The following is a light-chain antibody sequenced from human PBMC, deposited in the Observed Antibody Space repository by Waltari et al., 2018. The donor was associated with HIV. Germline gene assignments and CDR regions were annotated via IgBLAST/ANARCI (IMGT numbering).Light chain of an antibody. V-gene: IGLV3-21*04. CDR2: DDS. J-gene: IGLJ2*01. CDR3: QVWDSSSDQGV. CDR1: DLGSKS. Sequence: SYVLTQPPSVSVAPGETATISCGGNDLGSKSVHWYQQSPGKAPLLVIYDDSDRPSGIPERFSASKFGNTATLTISRVEAGDEADYYCQVWDSSSDQGVFGGGTKLTVL.